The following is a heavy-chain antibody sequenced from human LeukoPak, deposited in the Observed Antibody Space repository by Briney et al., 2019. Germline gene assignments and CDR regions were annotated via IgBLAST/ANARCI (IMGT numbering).Heavy chain of an antibody. V-gene: IGHV4-4*02. J-gene: IGHJ4*02. CDR2: IYHSGST. CDR3: TRGSRSGYTYLGY. CDR1: GGSISSSNW. D-gene: IGHD5-18*01. Sequence: SETLSLTCAVSGGSISSSNWWSWVRQPPGKGLEWIGEIYHSGSTNYNPSLKSRVTISVDTSKNQFSLKLSSVTAADTAVYYCTRGSRSGYTYLGYWGQGTLVTVSS.